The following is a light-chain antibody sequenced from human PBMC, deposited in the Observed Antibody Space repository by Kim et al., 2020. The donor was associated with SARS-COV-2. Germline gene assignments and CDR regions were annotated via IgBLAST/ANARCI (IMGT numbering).Light chain of an antibody. CDR2: DTS. J-gene: IGKJ1*01. Sequence: SVAPGERVTLSCRASQNVNTALAWYQHKPGQAPRLLMYDTSTRATGVATGFSGGGTGTDFTLTISSLQSEDSAVYYCQQYNSWPWTFGQGTKVDI. CDR3: QQYNSWPWT. CDR1: QNVNTA. V-gene: IGKV3-15*01.